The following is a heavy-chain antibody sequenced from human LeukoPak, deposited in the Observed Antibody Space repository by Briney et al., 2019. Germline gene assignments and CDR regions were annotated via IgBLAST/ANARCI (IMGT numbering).Heavy chain of an antibody. CDR2: ISSSSGYT. D-gene: IGHD6-13*01. CDR1: GFTFSDYY. CDR3: ARAGKTYSTREVDF. J-gene: IGHJ4*02. V-gene: IGHV3-11*03. Sequence: PGGSLRLSCAASGFTFSDYYMSWIRQAPGKGLEWVSYISSSSGYTNYADSVRGRFTISRDNTKNSLFLQMNSLRAEDTAVYYCARAGKTYSTREVDFWGQGTLVTVSS.